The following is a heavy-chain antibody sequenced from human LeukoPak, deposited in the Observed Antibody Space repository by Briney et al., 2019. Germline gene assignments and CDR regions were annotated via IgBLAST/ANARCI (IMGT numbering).Heavy chain of an antibody. V-gene: IGHV3-66*01. Sequence: GGSLRLSCAASGFTVSSNYMSWVRQAPGKGLEWVSVVYSGGSTYYADSVKGRFTISRDNSKNTLYLQMNSLRAEDTAVYYCAKSSGYWDFGAFDIWGQGTMVTVSS. D-gene: IGHD3-22*01. J-gene: IGHJ3*02. CDR2: VYSGGST. CDR3: AKSSGYWDFGAFDI. CDR1: GFTVSSNY.